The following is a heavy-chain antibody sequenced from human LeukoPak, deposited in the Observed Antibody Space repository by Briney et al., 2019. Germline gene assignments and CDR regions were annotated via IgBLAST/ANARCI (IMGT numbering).Heavy chain of an antibody. J-gene: IGHJ3*02. CDR3: ARQAYDAFDI. V-gene: IGHV4-61*01. CDR2: IYYSGST. Sequence: SETLSLTCTVSGDSISSGNYYWTWIRQPPGKGLEWIGYIYYSGSTNYNPSLKSRVTISVDTSKNQFSLKLSSVTAADTAVYYCARQAYDAFDIWGQGTMVTVSS. CDR1: GDSISSGNYY.